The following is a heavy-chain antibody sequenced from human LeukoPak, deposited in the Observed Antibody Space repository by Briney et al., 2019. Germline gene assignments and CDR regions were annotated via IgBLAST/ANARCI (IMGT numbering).Heavy chain of an antibody. Sequence: PSETLSLTCTVSGGSISSGGYYWSWIRQHPGKGLEWIGYIYYSGSTYYNPSLKSRVTISVDTSENQFSLKLSSVTAADTAVYYCARGIQQLVDYWGQGTLVTVSS. CDR2: IYYSGST. D-gene: IGHD6-13*01. CDR3: ARGIQQLVDY. V-gene: IGHV4-31*03. CDR1: GGSISSGGYY. J-gene: IGHJ4*02.